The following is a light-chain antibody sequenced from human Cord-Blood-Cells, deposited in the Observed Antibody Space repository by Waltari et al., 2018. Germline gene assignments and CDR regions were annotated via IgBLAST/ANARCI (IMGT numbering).Light chain of an antibody. CDR3: QQYNSYSRT. CDR2: KAS. V-gene: IGKV1-5*03. J-gene: IGKJ2*01. CDR1: KRISSW. Sequence: DIQMTQSPSTLSASVGDRVTITCRASKRISSWLAWYQQKPWKAPKLLIYKASSLESGVPSRFSGSGSGTEFTLTISSLQPDDFATYYCQQYNSYSRTFGQGTKLEIK.